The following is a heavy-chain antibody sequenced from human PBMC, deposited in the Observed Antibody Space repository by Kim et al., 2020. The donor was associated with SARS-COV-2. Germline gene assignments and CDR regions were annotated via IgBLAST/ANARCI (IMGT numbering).Heavy chain of an antibody. D-gene: IGHD6-19*01. J-gene: IGHJ4*02. CDR2: VYYSGRT. V-gene: IGHV4-59*01. CDR3: ARIPDIAGWPFDS. CDR1: GGSISSDY. Sequence: SETLSLTCSVSGGSISSDYWTWIRQPPGKGLEWIGYVYYSGRTRYNPSLMSRVAIFVDPSKSHFSLTLTYVTAADTAVYFCARIPDIAGWPFDSWGQGILVRVSS.